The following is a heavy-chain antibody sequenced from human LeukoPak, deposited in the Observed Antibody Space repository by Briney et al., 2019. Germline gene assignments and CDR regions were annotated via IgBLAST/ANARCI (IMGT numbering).Heavy chain of an antibody. Sequence: SETLSLTCTVSGGSISSSSYYWGWIRQPPGKGLEWIGSIYYSGITYYNPSLKSRVTISVDTSKNQFSLKLSSVTAADTAVYYCAREALGGWARGNWFDPWGQGTLVTVSS. J-gene: IGHJ5*02. CDR2: IYYSGIT. CDR1: GGSISSSSYY. V-gene: IGHV4-39*07. CDR3: AREALGGWARGNWFDP. D-gene: IGHD6-19*01.